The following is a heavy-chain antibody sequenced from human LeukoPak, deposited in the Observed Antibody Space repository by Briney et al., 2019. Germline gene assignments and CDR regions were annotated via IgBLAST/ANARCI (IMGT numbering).Heavy chain of an antibody. J-gene: IGHJ4*02. D-gene: IGHD6-19*01. CDR3: ARRVADTGDFDY. CDR1: GYSFTGYY. Sequence: EASVKVSCKASGYSFTGYYIHWVRQAPGQGLEWMGWINPNSGGTNYAQKFQGRVTMTRETSISTAYMELSRLRSDDTAVYYCARRVADTGDFDYWGQGTLVTVSS. V-gene: IGHV1-2*02. CDR2: INPNSGGT.